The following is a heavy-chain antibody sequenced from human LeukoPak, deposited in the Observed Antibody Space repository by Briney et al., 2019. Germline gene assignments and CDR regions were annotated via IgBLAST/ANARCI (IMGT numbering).Heavy chain of an antibody. V-gene: IGHV3-66*01. CDR3: ARDPYSGNYGNDYYYYMDV. D-gene: IGHD1-26*01. J-gene: IGHJ6*03. Sequence: GGSLRLSCAASEFTVSSDYMSWVRQAPGKGLEWVSVMYSGGSIYYADSVKDRFTISRDNAKNSLYLQMDSLGPEDTAVYYCARDPYSGNYGNDYYYYMDVWGKGTTVTISS. CDR2: MYSGGSI. CDR1: EFTVSSDY.